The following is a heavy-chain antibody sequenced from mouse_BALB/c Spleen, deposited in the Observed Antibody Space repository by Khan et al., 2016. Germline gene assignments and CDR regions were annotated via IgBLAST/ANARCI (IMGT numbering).Heavy chain of an antibody. V-gene: IGHV1-80*01. CDR3: ARSGGRKRDY. CDR2: IYPGDGDT. D-gene: IGHD3-1*01. J-gene: IGHJ2*01. CDR1: GYAFSSYW. Sequence: VELVESGAELVRPGSSVKISCKASGYAFSSYWMNWVKQRPGQGLEWIGQIYPGDGDTNYNGKFKGKATLTADKSSSTAYMQLSSLTSEDSAVYFCARSGGRKRDYWGQGTTLTVSS.